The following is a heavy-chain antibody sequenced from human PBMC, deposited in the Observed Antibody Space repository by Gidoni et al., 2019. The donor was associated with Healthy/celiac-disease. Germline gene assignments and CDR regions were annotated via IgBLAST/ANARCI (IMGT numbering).Heavy chain of an antibody. V-gene: IGHV3-74*01. CDR3: ARAVRYNWKNWYFDL. J-gene: IGHJ2*01. CDR2: INSDWSST. D-gene: IGHD1-20*01. Sequence: EVQLVESEGGLVQPRGSLRLSCAAYGLTSSTYWMHWVRQAPGKGLVWVSRINSDWSSTSYADSVKGRFTISRANAKKTLYLPMNSLRAADTAVYYCARAVRYNWKNWYFDLWGRGTLVTVSS. CDR1: GLTSSTYW.